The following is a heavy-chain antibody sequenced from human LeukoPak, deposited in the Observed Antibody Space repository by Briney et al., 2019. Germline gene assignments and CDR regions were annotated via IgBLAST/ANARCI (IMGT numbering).Heavy chain of an antibody. CDR1: GFTVITND. V-gene: IGHV3-53*01. D-gene: IGHD1-14*01. CDR3: ARGVEPLAANTLAY. Sequence: PGGSLRLSCAASGFTVITNDMTWVRQAPGKGLEWVSVLYSDGNTKYAECVQGRFTISRDNSKNTLYLEMNSLSPDDTAVYYCARGVEPLAANTLAYWGQGTLVTVSS. J-gene: IGHJ4*02. CDR2: LYSDGNT.